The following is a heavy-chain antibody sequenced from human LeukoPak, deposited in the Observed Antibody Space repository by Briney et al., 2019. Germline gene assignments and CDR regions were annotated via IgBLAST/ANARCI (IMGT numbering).Heavy chain of an antibody. CDR1: GFTFSSYG. V-gene: IGHV3-33*01. J-gene: IGHJ4*02. D-gene: IGHD6-19*01. CDR2: IWYDGSNK. CDR3: ARDLSHSPIAVAGTFDY. Sequence: PGGSLRLSCAASGFTFSSYGMHWVRQAPGKGLEWVAVIWYDGSNKYYADSVKGRFTISRDNSKNTLYLQMNSLRAEDTAVYYCARDLSHSPIAVAGTFDYWGQGTLVTVSS.